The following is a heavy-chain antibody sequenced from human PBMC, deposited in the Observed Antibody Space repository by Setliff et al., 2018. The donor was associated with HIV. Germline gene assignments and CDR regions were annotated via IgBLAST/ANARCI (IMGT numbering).Heavy chain of an antibody. J-gene: IGHJ3*02. D-gene: IGHD1-1*01. CDR3: AREDGSNSHDTFEI. CDR2: IYYTGST. Sequence: SETLSLTCTVSGGSISNDYWHWIRQSPGRGPEWIGHIYYTGSTNYNPSLKSRVAMSVDSSNHQSSLKLTSVTPADTAIYYCAREDGSNSHDTFEIWGQGILVTVSS. V-gene: IGHV4-59*01. CDR1: GGSISNDY.